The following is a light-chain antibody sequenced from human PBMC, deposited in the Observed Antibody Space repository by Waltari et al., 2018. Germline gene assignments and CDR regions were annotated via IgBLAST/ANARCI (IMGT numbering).Light chain of an antibody. CDR1: QSISVY. CDR3: QHRSTWPH. Sequence: EVVLTQSPATLSLSPGESATLSCRASQSISVYVAWYQQRPGQPPRLLIHDPSIRATGIPARFSGSGSGTDFTLTIDTLEPEDFAIYYCQHRSTWPHFAGGTKVEVK. V-gene: IGKV3-11*01. J-gene: IGKJ4*01. CDR2: DPS.